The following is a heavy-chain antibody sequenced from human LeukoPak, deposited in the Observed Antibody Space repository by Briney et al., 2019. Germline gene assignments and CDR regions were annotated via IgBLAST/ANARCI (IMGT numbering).Heavy chain of an antibody. CDR3: ARGVQYYYDSSGYYYWFDP. Sequence: SETLSLTCTVSGGSISSYYWSWIRQPPGKGLEWIGYIYYSGSTNYNPSLKSRVTISVDTSKNQFSLKLSSVTTADTAVYYCARGVQYYYDSSGYYYWFDPWGQGTLVTVSS. CDR1: GGSISSYY. CDR2: IYYSGST. J-gene: IGHJ5*02. D-gene: IGHD3-22*01. V-gene: IGHV4-59*12.